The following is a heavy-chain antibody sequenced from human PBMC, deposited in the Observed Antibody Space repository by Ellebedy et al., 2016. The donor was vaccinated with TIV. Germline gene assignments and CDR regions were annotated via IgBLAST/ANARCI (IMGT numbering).Heavy chain of an antibody. CDR3: ARAVGVSLFDY. CDR2: IYYSGST. D-gene: IGHD2-15*01. J-gene: IGHJ4*02. CDR1: GGSISSSSYY. V-gene: IGHV4-39*07. Sequence: MPGGSLRLSCTVSGGSISSSSYYWGWIRQPPGKGLEWIGSIYYSGSTYYNPSLKSRVTIPVDTSKNQFSLKLSSVTAADTAVYYCARAVGVSLFDYWGQGTLVTVSS.